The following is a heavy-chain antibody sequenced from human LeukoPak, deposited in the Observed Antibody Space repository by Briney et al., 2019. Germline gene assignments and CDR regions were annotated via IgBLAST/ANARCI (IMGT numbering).Heavy chain of an antibody. V-gene: IGHV4-39*07. CDR3: ARSREAAPTPHNYYGSGSYYLLDY. J-gene: IGHJ4*02. CDR1: GGSISSSTYY. Sequence: SETLSLTCTVSGGSISSSTYYWGWIRQPPGKGLEWIGSIYYSGSTNYNPSLKSRVTISVDTSKNQFSLKLSSVTAADTAVYYCARSREAAPTPHNYYGSGSYYLLDYWGQGTLVTVSS. D-gene: IGHD3-10*01. CDR2: IYYSGST.